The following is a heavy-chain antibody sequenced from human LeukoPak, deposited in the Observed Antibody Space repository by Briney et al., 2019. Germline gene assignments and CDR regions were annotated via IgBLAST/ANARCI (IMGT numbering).Heavy chain of an antibody. D-gene: IGHD3-22*01. CDR2: INPSGGST. Sequence: GASVKVSCKASGYTFTSYYMHWVRQAPGQGLEWMGIINPSGGSTNYAQKFQGRVTMTRDTSISTAYMELSRLRSDDTAVYYCARSGTDYYDSSGYSPYYFDYWGQGTLVTVSS. J-gene: IGHJ4*02. CDR3: ARSGTDYYDSSGYSPYYFDY. V-gene: IGHV1-46*01. CDR1: GYTFTSYY.